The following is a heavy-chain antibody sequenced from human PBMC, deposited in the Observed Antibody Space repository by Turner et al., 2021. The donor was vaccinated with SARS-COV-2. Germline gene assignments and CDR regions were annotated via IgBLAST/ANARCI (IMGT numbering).Heavy chain of an antibody. CDR1: GASISSYY. D-gene: IGHD3-10*01. J-gene: IGHJ5*02. V-gene: IGHV4-59*01. CDR3: ARELTNNWFDP. Sequence: QVLLQASGPGLVKPSETLSLTCTVSGASISSYYWAWIRQPPGKRLEWIGYIYYRGSTTYNPSLKSRVTISVDTSKNQFSLKLTSVTAADTAVYFCARELTNNWFDPWGQGTLVTVSS. CDR2: IYYRGST.